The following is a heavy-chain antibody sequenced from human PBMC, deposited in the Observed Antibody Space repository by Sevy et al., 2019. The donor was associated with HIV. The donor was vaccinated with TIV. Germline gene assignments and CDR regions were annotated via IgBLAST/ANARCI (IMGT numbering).Heavy chain of an antibody. CDR2: FDPEDGKT. CDR3: AITKHYYDNSGYPFDY. J-gene: IGHJ4*02. Sequence: ASVKVSCKVSGYTLTKLSMHWVRQAPGKGLEWMVTFDPEDGKTIYAQKFQGRVTMTEDTSIDTAYMELSSLRSEDTAVFCSAITKHYYDNSGYPFDYWGQGTLVTVSS. D-gene: IGHD3-22*01. V-gene: IGHV1-24*01. CDR1: GYTLTKLS.